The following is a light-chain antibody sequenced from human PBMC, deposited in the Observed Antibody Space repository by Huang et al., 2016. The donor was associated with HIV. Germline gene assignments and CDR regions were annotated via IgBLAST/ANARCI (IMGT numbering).Light chain of an antibody. J-gene: IGKJ1*01. V-gene: IGKV3-11*01. Sequence: EIVLTQSPATLSLSPGEGATLSCRASQSIGSYFAWYQQRPGQAPRLLIYDASIRATGIPARFSGRGSVTDFTLTISSLEPEDFAVYYCQQRNNWPPWTFGQGTKVELK. CDR2: DAS. CDR1: QSIGSY. CDR3: QQRNNWPPWT.